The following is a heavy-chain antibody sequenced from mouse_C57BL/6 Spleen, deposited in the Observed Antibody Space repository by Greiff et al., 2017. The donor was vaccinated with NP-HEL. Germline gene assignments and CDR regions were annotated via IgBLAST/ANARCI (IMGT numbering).Heavy chain of an antibody. CDR2: ISSGSSTI. D-gene: IGHD1-1*01. CDR1: GFTFSDYG. J-gene: IGHJ3*01. Sequence: EVQGVESGGGLVKPGGSLKLSCAASGFTFSDYGMHWVRQAPEKGLEWVAYISSGSSTIYYADTVKGRFTISRDNAKNTLFLQMTSLRSEDTAMYYCARPYCSSYRFAYWGQGTLVTVSA. V-gene: IGHV5-17*01. CDR3: ARPYCSSYRFAY.